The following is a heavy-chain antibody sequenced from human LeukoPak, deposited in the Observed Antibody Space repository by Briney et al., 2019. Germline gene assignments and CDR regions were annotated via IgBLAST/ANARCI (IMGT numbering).Heavy chain of an antibody. V-gene: IGHV3-30*18. Sequence: PGRSLRLSCAASGFTFSSYGMHWVRQAPGKGLEWVAFISYDGSNNYYADSVKGRFTISRDNSKNTLFLQMSSLRAEDTALYYCAKTLATGGGSYNMDVWGQGTTVTVSS. CDR2: ISYDGSNN. CDR1: GFTFSSYG. CDR3: AKTLATGGGSYNMDV. J-gene: IGHJ6*02. D-gene: IGHD2-8*02.